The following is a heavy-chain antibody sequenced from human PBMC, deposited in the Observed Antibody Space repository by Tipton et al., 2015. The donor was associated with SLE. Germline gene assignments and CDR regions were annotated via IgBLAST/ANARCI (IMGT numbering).Heavy chain of an antibody. Sequence: TLSLTRTVSGYSISSGYYWGWIRQPPGKGLEWIGSIYHSGSTYYNPSLKSRVTISVDTSKNQFSLKLSSVTAADTAVYYCASGVEGGGFDYWGQGTLVTVSS. V-gene: IGHV4-38-2*02. CDR1: GYSISSGYY. CDR2: IYHSGST. J-gene: IGHJ4*02. D-gene: IGHD1-1*01. CDR3: ASGVEGGGFDY.